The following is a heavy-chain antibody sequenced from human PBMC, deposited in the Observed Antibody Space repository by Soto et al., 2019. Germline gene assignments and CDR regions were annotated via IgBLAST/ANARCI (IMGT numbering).Heavy chain of an antibody. CDR3: ARSQGSSTSLEIYYYYYYGMDV. CDR2: SIPISETT. V-gene: IGHV1-69*01. D-gene: IGHD2-2*01. Sequence: QVQLVQSGAEVKKPGSSVKVSCKASGGTFSSYAISWVRQAPGQGLEWMGGSIPISETTNYAQKFQGRVTITADESKSTAYMELRSLRSEDTAVYYCARSQGSSTSLEIYYYYYYGMDVWGQGTTVTVSS. CDR1: GGTFSSYA. J-gene: IGHJ6*02.